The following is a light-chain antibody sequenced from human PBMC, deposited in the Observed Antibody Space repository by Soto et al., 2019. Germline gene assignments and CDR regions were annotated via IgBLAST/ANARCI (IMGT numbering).Light chain of an antibody. Sequence: IPMTQSASTLSASVGTTVTVTCRASQSVSGWLAWYQQKPGEAPKILIYDASALPRGVPSKFSGSGSGTKFTLTITSLQPDDFATYYCQQYDTYSGTFGQGTKVDIK. CDR3: QQYDTYSGT. CDR1: QSVSGW. J-gene: IGKJ1*01. V-gene: IGKV1-5*01. CDR2: DAS.